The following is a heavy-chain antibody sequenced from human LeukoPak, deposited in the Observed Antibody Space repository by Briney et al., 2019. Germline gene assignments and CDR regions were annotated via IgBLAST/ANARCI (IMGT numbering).Heavy chain of an antibody. Sequence: SETLSLTCTVSGGSISSGDYYWSWIRQPPGKGLEWFGYIYYSGSTYYNPSLKSRVTISVDTSKNQFSLKLSSVTAADTAVYYCARDSVTDTMVRGVIITRYYYGMDVWAKGPRSPSP. V-gene: IGHV4-30-4*01. CDR1: GGSISSGDYY. CDR3: ARDSVTDTMVRGVIITRYYYGMDV. CDR2: IYYSGST. J-gene: IGHJ6*02. D-gene: IGHD3-10*01.